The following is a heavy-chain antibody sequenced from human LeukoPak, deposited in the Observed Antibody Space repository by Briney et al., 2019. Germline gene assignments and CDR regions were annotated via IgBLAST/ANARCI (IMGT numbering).Heavy chain of an antibody. D-gene: IGHD1-26*01. CDR2: TNTDGSIT. Sequence: GGSLRLSCAVSGFTFSGDWMHWVRQVPGTGLVWVSRTNTDGSITDYADSVKGRFTISRDNAKDTLYLQMNSLRPEDTAVYYCGRDLGGRGGAWGQGTLVTVSS. CDR1: GFTFSGDW. V-gene: IGHV3-74*01. CDR3: GRDLGGRGGA. J-gene: IGHJ5*02.